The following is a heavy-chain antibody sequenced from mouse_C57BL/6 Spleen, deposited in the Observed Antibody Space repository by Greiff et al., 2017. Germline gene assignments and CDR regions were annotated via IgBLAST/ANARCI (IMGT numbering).Heavy chain of an antibody. J-gene: IGHJ4*01. Sequence: EVQLQESGPGLVKPSQSLSLTCSVTGYSITSGYYWNWIRQFPGNKLEWMGYISYDGSNNYNPSLKNRISITRDTSKNQFFLKLNSVTTEDTATYYCARELPNYYAMDYWGQGTSVTVSS. V-gene: IGHV3-6*01. CDR1: GYSITSGYY. CDR2: ISYDGSN. CDR3: ARELPNYYAMDY.